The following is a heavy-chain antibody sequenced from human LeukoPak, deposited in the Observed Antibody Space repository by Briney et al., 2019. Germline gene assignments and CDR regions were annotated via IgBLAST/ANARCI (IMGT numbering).Heavy chain of an antibody. V-gene: IGHV3-30*02. CDR2: IRYDGSNK. CDR3: AKDSSGRGRYFQH. J-gene: IGHJ1*01. Sequence: GGTLRLSCAASGFTFSSYGMHWVRQAPGKGLEWVAFIRYDGSNKYYADSVKGRFTISRDNSKNTLYLQMNSLGAEDTAVYYCAKDSSGRGRYFQHWGQGTLVTVSS. CDR1: GFTFSSYG. D-gene: IGHD6-19*01.